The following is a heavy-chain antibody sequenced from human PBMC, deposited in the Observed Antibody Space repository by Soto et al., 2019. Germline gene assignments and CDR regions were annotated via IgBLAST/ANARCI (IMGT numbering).Heavy chain of an antibody. CDR3: ARGPTGWYGYDY. J-gene: IGHJ4*02. V-gene: IGHV3-74*01. CDR1: GFTFSSSW. D-gene: IGHD6-19*01. Sequence: EVQLVESGGGLVQPGGSLTLSCAAYGFTFSSSWMHWVRQAPGKGLVWVSRINSDESRTNYADSVKGRFTISRDNAKNTLYLQMNSLSAEDTALYYCARGPTGWYGYDYWGQGTLVTVSS. CDR2: INSDESRT.